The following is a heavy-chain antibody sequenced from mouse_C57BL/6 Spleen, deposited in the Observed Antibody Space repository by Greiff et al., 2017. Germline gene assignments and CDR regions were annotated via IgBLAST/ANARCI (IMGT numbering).Heavy chain of an antibody. CDR1: GYTFTTYP. CDR2: FHPYNDDT. Sequence: QVQLKESGAELVKPGASVKMSCKASGYTFTTYPIEWMKQNHGKSLEWIGNFHPYNDDTKYNETFKGKATLTVEKSSSTVYLELSRLTSDDSAVYYCARGIYYDYDVGYFDYWGQGTTLTVSS. V-gene: IGHV1-47*01. J-gene: IGHJ2*01. D-gene: IGHD2-4*01. CDR3: ARGIYYDYDVGYFDY.